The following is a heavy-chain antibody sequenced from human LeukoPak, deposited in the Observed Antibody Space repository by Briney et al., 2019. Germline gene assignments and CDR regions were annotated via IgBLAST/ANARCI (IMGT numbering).Heavy chain of an antibody. V-gene: IGHV3-20*04. CDR1: GFSVEDYG. J-gene: IGHJ6*03. CDR2: FKWNDATP. CDR3: VREGSNLVYSLGYDYYYYYMDV. Sequence: GGSLRLSCAASGFSVEDYGMNWVRQVPGKGLEWVSGFKWNDATPRYVDSVKGRFTISRDNAKNSLDLEMSSLRVEDTAFYYCVREGSNLVYSLGYDYYYYYMDVWGTGTTVTISS. D-gene: IGHD5-18*01.